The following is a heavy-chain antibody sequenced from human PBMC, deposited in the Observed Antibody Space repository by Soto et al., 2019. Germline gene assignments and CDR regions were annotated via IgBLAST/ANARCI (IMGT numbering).Heavy chain of an antibody. CDR3: ARTPKLRWGELSLLPY. J-gene: IGHJ4*02. CDR2: IIPIFGTA. V-gene: IGHV1-69*13. D-gene: IGHD3-16*02. Sequence: SVKVSFKASGGTFSSYAISWVRQAPGQGLEWMGGIIPIFGTANYAQKFQGRVTITADESTSTAYMELSSLRSEDTAVFYCARTPKLRWGELSLLPYWGQGTLVPVSS. CDR1: GGTFSSYA.